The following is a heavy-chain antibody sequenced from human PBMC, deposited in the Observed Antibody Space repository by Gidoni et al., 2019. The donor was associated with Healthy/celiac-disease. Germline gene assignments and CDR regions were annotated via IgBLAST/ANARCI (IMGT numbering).Heavy chain of an antibody. CDR3: ARGEDIVVVYDAFDI. CDR1: GFTFSSYA. D-gene: IGHD2-2*01. J-gene: IGHJ3*02. Sequence: QVQLVESGGGVVQPGRSLRLSCAASGFTFSSYAMPWVRQAPGKGLEWVAVISYDGSNKYYADSVKGRFTISRDNSKNTLYLQMNSLRAEDTAVYYCARGEDIVVVYDAFDIWGQGTMVTVSS. V-gene: IGHV3-30-3*01. CDR2: ISYDGSNK.